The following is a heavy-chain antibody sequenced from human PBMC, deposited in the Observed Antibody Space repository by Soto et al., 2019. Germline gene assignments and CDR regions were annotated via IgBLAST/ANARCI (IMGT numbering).Heavy chain of an antibody. V-gene: IGHV4-34*01. Sequence: SETLSLTCAVYGGSVNAYYWNWIRQPPGKGLEWIGEINHTGGTHYNPSLKSRVTMSVDTSKNQFSLRLSSVTAADTAIYYCATRITVFGLLIPPFDPWGQGTQVIVSS. J-gene: IGHJ5*02. D-gene: IGHD3-3*01. CDR3: ATRITVFGLLIPPFDP. CDR1: GGSVNAYY. CDR2: INHTGGT.